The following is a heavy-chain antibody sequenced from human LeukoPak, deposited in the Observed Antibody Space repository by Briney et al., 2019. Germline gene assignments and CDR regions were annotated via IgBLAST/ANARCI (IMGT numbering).Heavy chain of an antibody. J-gene: IGHJ4*02. D-gene: IGHD2-2*01. CDR1: GFTFRTYA. CDR3: ARVRCSSNSCFPDY. V-gene: IGHV3-7*01. CDR2: IKQDGSEK. Sequence: PGGSLRLSCAASGFTFRTYAMSWVRQAPGKGLEWVANIKQDGSEKYYVDSVKGRFTISRDNAKNSLFLQMNSLRAEDTAVYYCARVRCSSNSCFPDYWGQGTLVTVSS.